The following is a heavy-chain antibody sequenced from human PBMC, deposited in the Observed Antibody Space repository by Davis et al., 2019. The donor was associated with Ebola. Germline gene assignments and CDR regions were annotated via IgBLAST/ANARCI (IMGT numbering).Heavy chain of an antibody. J-gene: IGHJ6*02. Sequence: SETLSLTCTVSGASISSTNWWNWVRQPPGKGLEWIGEINHSGSTNYNPSLKSRVTISVDTSTNQFSLKLSSVTAADTAVYYCAGGKKTDIVVVPAANLYGMDVWGQGTTVTVSS. CDR2: INHSGST. CDR3: AGGKKTDIVVVPAANLYGMDV. V-gene: IGHV4-4*02. CDR1: GASISSTNW. D-gene: IGHD2-2*01.